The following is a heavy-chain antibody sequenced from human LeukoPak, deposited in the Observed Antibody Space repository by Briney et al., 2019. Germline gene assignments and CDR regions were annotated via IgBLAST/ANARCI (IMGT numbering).Heavy chain of an antibody. CDR2: IDYSGST. V-gene: IGHV4-59*08. CDR3: ARRGYSSGWYWFDP. Sequence: SETLSLTCTVSGGSITGYYWSWIRQPPGKGLEWIGYIDYSGSTNYNPSLKSRVTISIDTSKNQFSLKLNSVTAADTAVYYCARRGYSSGWYWFDPWGQGTLVTVSS. D-gene: IGHD6-19*01. CDR1: GGSITGYY. J-gene: IGHJ5*02.